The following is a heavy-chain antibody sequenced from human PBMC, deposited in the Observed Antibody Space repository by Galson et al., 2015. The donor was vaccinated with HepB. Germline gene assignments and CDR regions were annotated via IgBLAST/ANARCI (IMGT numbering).Heavy chain of an antibody. CDR3: AHSPPLGRASPLDY. Sequence: PALVKPTQTLTLTCTSSGFSLSTNGMGVGWIRQPPGKALEWLALIYWDDDNRYSPSLENRLTITKDTSKNQVVLTMTNMDPVDTATYYCAHSPPLGRASPLDYGGKGTLV. V-gene: IGHV2-5*02. CDR1: GFSLSTNGMG. CDR2: IYWDDDN. J-gene: IGHJ4*02.